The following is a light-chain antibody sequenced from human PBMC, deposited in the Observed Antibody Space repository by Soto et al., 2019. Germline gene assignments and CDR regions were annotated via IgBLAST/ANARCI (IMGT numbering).Light chain of an antibody. Sequence: EIVLTQSPATLSLSPGERATLSCTASQSVNSYYLAWYRHKPGQPPSLLIYGASSRATGIPDRSSSSVSGTDFTLTIRRLEPEDFAVYYCQGYRDSVGLFGGGTKGEIK. J-gene: IGKJ4*02. CDR1: QSVNSYY. CDR2: GAS. CDR3: QGYRDSVGL. V-gene: IGKV3-20*01.